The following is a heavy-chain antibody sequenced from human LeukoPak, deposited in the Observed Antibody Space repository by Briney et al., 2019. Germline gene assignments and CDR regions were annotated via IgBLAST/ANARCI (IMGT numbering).Heavy chain of an antibody. V-gene: IGHV3-48*03. D-gene: IGHD3-16*01. J-gene: IGHJ4*02. CDR1: GYTFTSYE. CDR3: AREDVGALD. Sequence: GGSLRLSCAASGYTFTSYEMHWVRQAPGKGLEWVSYISSSGSTIYYADSVKGRFTISRDNAKNSLYLQMNSLRAEDTAVYYCAREDVGALDWGQGTLVTVSS. CDR2: ISSSGSTI.